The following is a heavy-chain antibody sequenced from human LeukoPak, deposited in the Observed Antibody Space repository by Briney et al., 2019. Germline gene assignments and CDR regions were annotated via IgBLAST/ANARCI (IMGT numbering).Heavy chain of an antibody. CDR3: ARGVGYDILTGYYPRDDAFDI. J-gene: IGHJ3*02. CDR1: GFTLSSYD. D-gene: IGHD3-9*01. V-gene: IGHV3-13*01. Sequence: PGGSLRLSCAASGFTLSSYDMHWVRQATGKGLEWVSAIGAAGDTYCPGSVKGRFTISRDTAKNSLYLQMNSLRAGDTAVYHCARGVGYDILTGYYPRDDAFDIWGQGTMVTVSS. CDR2: IGAAGDT.